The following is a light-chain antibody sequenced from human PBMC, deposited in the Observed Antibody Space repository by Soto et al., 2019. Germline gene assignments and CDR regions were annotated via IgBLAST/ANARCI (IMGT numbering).Light chain of an antibody. J-gene: IGKJ3*01. Sequence: DIPLTQSPSFLSASVGDRVTITCRASHGISSYLAWYQQKHGKAPKLLIYAASTLQSGVPSRFSGSGSGTEFTLTISSLQPEDFATYYCQQVNTFTFGPGTTVDVK. CDR2: AAS. CDR3: QQVNTFT. V-gene: IGKV1-9*01. CDR1: HGISSY.